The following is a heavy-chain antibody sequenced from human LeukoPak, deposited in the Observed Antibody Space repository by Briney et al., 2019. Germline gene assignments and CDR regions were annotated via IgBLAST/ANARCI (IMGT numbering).Heavy chain of an antibody. J-gene: IGHJ6*03. D-gene: IGHD3-3*01. CDR1: GGTFSSYA. V-gene: IGHV1-69*13. Sequence: SVKVSCKASGGTFSSYAISWVRQAPGQGLEWMGGIIPIFGTANYAQKFQGRVTITADESTSTAYMELSSLRSEDTAVYYCARPGRSGYSNYYYYMDVWGKGTTVTVSS. CDR3: ARPGRSGYSNYYYYMDV. CDR2: IIPIFGTA.